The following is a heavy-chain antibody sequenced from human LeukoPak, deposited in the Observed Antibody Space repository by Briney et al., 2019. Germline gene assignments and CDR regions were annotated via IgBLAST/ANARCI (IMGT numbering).Heavy chain of an antibody. Sequence: GGSLRLSCAASGFTVSSNYMSWVRRSAGKGLEGVSVIYSGGSPYYAAAVKGRFTISGDNSKNTLYLQMNSLRAEDTAVYYCARGVADVGLDYWGQGTLVTVSS. J-gene: IGHJ4*02. CDR3: ARGVADVGLDY. D-gene: IGHD3-10*01. CDR2: IYSGGSP. V-gene: IGHV3-53*01. CDR1: GFTVSSNY.